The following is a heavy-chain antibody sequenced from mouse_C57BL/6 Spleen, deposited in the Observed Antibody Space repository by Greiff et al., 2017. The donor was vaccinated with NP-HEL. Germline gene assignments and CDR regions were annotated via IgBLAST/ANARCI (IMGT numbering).Heavy chain of an antibody. CDR3: ARENYYYGSSYRYFDV. J-gene: IGHJ1*03. CDR2: IYPSSGNT. Sequence: QVQLQQSGAELARPGASVKLSCKASGYTFTSYGISWVKQRTGQGLEWIGEIYPSSGNTYYNEKFKGKATLTADKSSSTAYMELRSLTSEDSAVYFCARENYYYGSSYRYFDVWGTGTTVTVSS. CDR1: GYTFTSYG. D-gene: IGHD1-1*01. V-gene: IGHV1-81*01.